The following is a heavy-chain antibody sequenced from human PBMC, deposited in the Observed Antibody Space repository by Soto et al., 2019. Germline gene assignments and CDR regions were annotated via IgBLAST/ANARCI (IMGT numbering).Heavy chain of an antibody. CDR2: INNAGSTT. D-gene: IGHD5-18*01. CDR1: GFTFRSYW. CDR3: ARVHTVLGNGYTFDS. V-gene: IGHV3-74*01. J-gene: IGHJ4*02. Sequence: EVQLVESGGDLVQPGGSLRLSCAASGFTFRSYWMHWVRQAPGKGLVWGSRINNAGSTTHYADSVRGRFTISRDNAKSTLYLQMNRLRAEDTAVYYCARVHTVLGNGYTFDSWGQGTLVTVSS.